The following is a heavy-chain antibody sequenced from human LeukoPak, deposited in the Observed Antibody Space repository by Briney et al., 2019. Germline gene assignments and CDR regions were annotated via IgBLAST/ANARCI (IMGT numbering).Heavy chain of an antibody. V-gene: IGHV4-59*01. CDR1: GGSISSYY. D-gene: IGHD3-10*01. J-gene: IGHJ4*02. CDR3: ARSYGSGNYFDY. Sequence: SETLSLTCTVSGGSISSYYWSWIRQPPGKGLEWIGYIYYSGSTNYNPSLKSRVTISVDTSKNQFSLKLSSVTAADTAVYYCARSYGSGNYFDYWGQGTLVTVSS. CDR2: IYYSGST.